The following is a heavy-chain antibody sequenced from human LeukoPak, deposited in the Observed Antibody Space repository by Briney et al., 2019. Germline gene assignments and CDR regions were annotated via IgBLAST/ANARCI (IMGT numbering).Heavy chain of an antibody. V-gene: IGHV1-3*01. CDR3: ARDGIYGDCDI. CDR2: INAGNGNT. D-gene: IGHD4-17*01. CDR1: GYTFTSYP. Sequence: ASVKVSCKASGYTFTSYPMHWVRQAPGQRLEWMGWINAGNGNTKYSQEFQGRVTITRDTSASTAYMDLSSLRSEDTAVYYCARDGIYGDCDIWGQGTMVTVSS. J-gene: IGHJ3*02.